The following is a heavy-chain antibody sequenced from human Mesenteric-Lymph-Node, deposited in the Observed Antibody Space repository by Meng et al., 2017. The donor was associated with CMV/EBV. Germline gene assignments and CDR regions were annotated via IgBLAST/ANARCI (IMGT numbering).Heavy chain of an antibody. CDR2: IKEDGSDT. V-gene: IGHV3-7*01. CDR1: GFTFSTYW. Sequence: GESLKISCAASGFTFSTYWMSWVRQAPGKGLEWVAHIKEDGSDTYYMDSVKGRFTISRDNAKNSLYLQMNSLRAEDTAVYFCARDSFRFLDYWGQGTLVTVSS. J-gene: IGHJ4*02. CDR3: ARDSFRFLDY. D-gene: IGHD3-3*01.